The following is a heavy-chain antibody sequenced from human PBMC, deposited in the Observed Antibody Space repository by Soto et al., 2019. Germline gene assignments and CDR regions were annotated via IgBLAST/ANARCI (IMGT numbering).Heavy chain of an antibody. D-gene: IGHD1-7*01. J-gene: IGHJ3*02. CDR3: ARDPLNLNYGVRQPGAFDI. V-gene: IGHV3-48*02. CDR1: GFTFSSYS. Sequence: EVQLVESGGGLVQPGGSLRLSCAASGFTFSSYSMNWVRQAPGKGLEWVSYISSSSSTIYYADSVKGRFTISRDNAKNSLYLQMNSLRDENTAVYYCARDPLNLNYGVRQPGAFDIWGQGTMVTVSS. CDR2: ISSSSSTI.